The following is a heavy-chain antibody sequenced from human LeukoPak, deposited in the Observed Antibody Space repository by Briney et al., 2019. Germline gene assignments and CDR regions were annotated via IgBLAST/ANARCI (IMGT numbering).Heavy chain of an antibody. D-gene: IGHD1-1*01. CDR2: IWSDGSNK. CDR1: GFTFGDYA. J-gene: IGHJ4*02. Sequence: GGSLRLSCTASGFTFGDYAMSWFRQAPGKGLEWVAFIWSDGSNKYYADSVKGRFTISRDNSEDTLYLQMNSLRVEDTAVYYCARDPAGSGFAFDSWGQGALVTVSS. V-gene: IGHV3-33*01. CDR3: ARDPAGSGFAFDS.